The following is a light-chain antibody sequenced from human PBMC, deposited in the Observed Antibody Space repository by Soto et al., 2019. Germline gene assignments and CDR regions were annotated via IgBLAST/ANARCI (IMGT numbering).Light chain of an antibody. CDR2: AAS. Sequence: DIQMTQSPSSLSASVGDRVTITCRAGQSIRRSLNWYQQKPGKAPKLLISAASSLHSGVPSSFSGSGSGTDFTLTISSLQPDDFATYYCQQYNTYSTFGQGTRLEIK. J-gene: IGKJ5*01. CDR1: QSIRRS. V-gene: IGKV1-39*01. CDR3: QQYNTYST.